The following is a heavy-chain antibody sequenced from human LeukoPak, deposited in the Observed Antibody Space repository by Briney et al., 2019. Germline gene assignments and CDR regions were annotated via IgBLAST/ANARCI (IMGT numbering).Heavy chain of an antibody. CDR2: IYYSGST. V-gene: IGHV4-31*03. CDR1: GGSISSGGYY. D-gene: IGHD6-19*01. J-gene: IGHJ4*02. CDR3: ARGSGWYRGYFDY. Sequence: SETLSLTCTVSGGSISSGGYYWSWIRQHPGKGLEWIEYIYYSGSTYYNPSLKSRVTISVDTSKNQFSLKLSSVTAADTAVYYCARGSGWYRGYFDYWGQGTLVTVSS.